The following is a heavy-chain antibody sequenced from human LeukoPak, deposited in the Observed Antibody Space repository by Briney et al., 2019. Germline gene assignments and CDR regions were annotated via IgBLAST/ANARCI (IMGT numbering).Heavy chain of an antibody. J-gene: IGHJ3*02. CDR3: AREREISGYYYHDAFDI. V-gene: IGHV4-4*07. D-gene: IGHD3-22*01. Sequence: SETLSLTCTVSGGSISSYYWSWIRQPAGKGLEWIGRIYTSGSTNYNPSLKSRVTMSVDTSKNQFSLKLSSVTAADTAVYYCAREREISGYYYHDAFDIWGQGTMVTVSS. CDR1: GGSISSYY. CDR2: IYTSGST.